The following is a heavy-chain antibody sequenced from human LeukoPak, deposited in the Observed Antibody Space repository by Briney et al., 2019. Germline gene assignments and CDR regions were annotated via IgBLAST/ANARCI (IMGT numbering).Heavy chain of an antibody. J-gene: IGHJ3*02. CDR2: IYYSGST. D-gene: IGHD3-10*01. Sequence: PSETLSLTCTVSGGSISSSSYYWGWIRQPPGKGLEWIGSIYYSGSTYYNPSLKSRVTISVDTSKNQFSLKLSSVTAADTAVYYCARGSTAITMVRDYAFDIWGQGTMVTVSS. CDR1: GGSISSSSYY. V-gene: IGHV4-39*07. CDR3: ARGSTAITMVRDYAFDI.